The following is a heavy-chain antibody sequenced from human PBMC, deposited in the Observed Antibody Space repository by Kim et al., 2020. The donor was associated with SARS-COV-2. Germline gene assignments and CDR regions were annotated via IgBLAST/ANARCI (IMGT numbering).Heavy chain of an antibody. Sequence: GESLKISCKGSGYSFTSYWIGWVRQMPGKGLEWMGIIYPGDSDTRYSPSFQGQVTISADKSISTAYLQWSSLKASDTAMYYCARRLGFGELWRSNWFDPWGQGTLVTVSS. CDR3: ARRLGFGELWRSNWFDP. V-gene: IGHV5-51*01. D-gene: IGHD3-10*01. CDR2: IYPGDSDT. J-gene: IGHJ5*02. CDR1: GYSFTSYW.